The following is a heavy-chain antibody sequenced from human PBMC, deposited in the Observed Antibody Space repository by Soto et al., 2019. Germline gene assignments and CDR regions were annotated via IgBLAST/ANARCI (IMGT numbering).Heavy chain of an antibody. J-gene: IGHJ6*02. CDR2: TYQSGSA. CDR1: GGSISSSGYS. CDR3: ARDYYGMDV. Sequence: SETLSLTCTVSGGSISSSGYSWTWIRQSPGKGLEWIGYTYQSGSAYYNPSLKSRVTISVDRSKNQFSLNLTSVTAADTAVYYCARDYYGMDVWGQGTTVTVSS. V-gene: IGHV4-30-2*06.